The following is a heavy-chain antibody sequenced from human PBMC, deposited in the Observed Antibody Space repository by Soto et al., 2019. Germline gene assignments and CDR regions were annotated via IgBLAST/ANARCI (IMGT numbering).Heavy chain of an antibody. CDR1: GYTFTSYA. D-gene: IGHD3-22*01. V-gene: IGHV1-3*01. CDR2: INAGNGNT. CDR3: ARGSGYYYWDDY. Sequence: ASVKVSCKASGYTFTSYAMHWVRQAPGQRLEWMGWINAGNGNTKYSQKFQGRVTITRDTSASSAYMELSSLRSEDTAVYYCARGSGYYYWDDYWGQGTLVTVSS. J-gene: IGHJ4*02.